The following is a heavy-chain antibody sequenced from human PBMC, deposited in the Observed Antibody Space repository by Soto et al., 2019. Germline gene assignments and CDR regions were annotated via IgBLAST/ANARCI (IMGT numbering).Heavy chain of an antibody. CDR2: IIPLYGTT. Sequence: QVQLVQSGAEVKKPGSSVKVSCKASRGTFSRYAISWVRQAPGQGLEWMGGIIPLYGTTNYAQKFQGRVTITADESTRIAYLELSSLRSEATAIYYCATEGDAGIAAAGTAWFDRWGQGSLVNVSS. CDR3: ATEGDAGIAAAGTAWFDR. V-gene: IGHV1-69*12. D-gene: IGHD6-13*01. J-gene: IGHJ5*02. CDR1: RGTFSRYA.